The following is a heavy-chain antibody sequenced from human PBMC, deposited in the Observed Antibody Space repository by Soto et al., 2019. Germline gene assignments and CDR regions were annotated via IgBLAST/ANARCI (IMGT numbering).Heavy chain of an antibody. CDR3: ARDSRDYYGSGSPGYFDY. D-gene: IGHD3-10*01. V-gene: IGHV1-69*13. Sequence: SVKVSCKASGGTFSSYAISWVRQAPGQGLEWMGGIIPIFGTANYAQKFQGRVTITADESTGTAYMELSSLRSEDTAVYYCARDSRDYYGSGSPGYFDYWGQGTLVTVSS. J-gene: IGHJ4*02. CDR2: IIPIFGTA. CDR1: GGTFSSYA.